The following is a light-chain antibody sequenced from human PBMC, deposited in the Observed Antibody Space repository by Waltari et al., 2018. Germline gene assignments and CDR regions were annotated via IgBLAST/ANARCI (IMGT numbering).Light chain of an antibody. J-gene: IGLJ1*01. Sequence: QSALTQPASVSGSPGQSITISSTGTSSSSGGYNYVSWYQQHPGKAPKLMIFDVSNRPSGISNRFSGSKSGNTASLTISGLQAEDEADYYCSSYTSSSSYVFGTGTKVTVL. CDR2: DVS. CDR3: SSYTSSSSYV. V-gene: IGLV2-14*03. CDR1: SSSSGGYNY.